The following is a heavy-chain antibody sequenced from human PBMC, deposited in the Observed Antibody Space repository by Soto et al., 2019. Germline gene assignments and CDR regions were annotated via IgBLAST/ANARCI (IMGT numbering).Heavy chain of an antibody. CDR2: ISSSGSTA. V-gene: IGHV3-48*03. D-gene: IGHD3-10*01. Sequence: XGSLKLSCAASGFTFSRFGLHWVRQAPGKGLEWISYISSSGSTAYYASSVEGRFTISRDNANNSVYLQMDSLRAEDTALYYCTRAAWFPYLSFYWGQGALVTVSS. J-gene: IGHJ4*02. CDR1: GFTFSRFG. CDR3: TRAAWFPYLSFY.